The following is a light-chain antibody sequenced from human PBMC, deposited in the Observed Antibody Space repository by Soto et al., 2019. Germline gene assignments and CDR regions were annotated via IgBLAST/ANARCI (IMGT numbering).Light chain of an antibody. J-gene: IGKJ3*01. V-gene: IGKV3-15*01. Sequence: EIVMTQSPATLSVSPGERATLSCRASQSVSSNLAWYQQKPGQAPRLLIYGASPRATGIPARFSGSGSGTEFTVTISSLQSEDFAVYYCQQYNNWPPFTFGSGTKVDIK. CDR1: QSVSSN. CDR3: QQYNNWPPFT. CDR2: GAS.